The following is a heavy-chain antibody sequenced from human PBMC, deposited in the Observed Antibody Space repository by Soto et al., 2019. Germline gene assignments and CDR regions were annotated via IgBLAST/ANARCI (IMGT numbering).Heavy chain of an antibody. V-gene: IGHV3-30*18. CDR2: ISYDGSNK. CDR3: AKDPRGYCSSTSCYSPFDY. CDR1: GFTFSSYG. Sequence: PGGSLRLSCAASGFTFSSYGMHWVRQAPGKGLEWVAVISYDGSNKYYADSVKGRFTIPRDNSKNTLYLQMNSLRAEDTAVYYCAKDPRGYCSSTSCYSPFDYWGQGTLVTVSS. D-gene: IGHD2-2*01. J-gene: IGHJ4*02.